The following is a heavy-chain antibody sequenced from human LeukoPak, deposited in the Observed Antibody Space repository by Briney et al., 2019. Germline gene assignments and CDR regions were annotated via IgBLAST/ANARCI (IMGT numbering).Heavy chain of an antibody. D-gene: IGHD1-1*01. CDR2: ISYDIGNT. V-gene: IGHV3-30-3*01. CDR1: GFTFSSYA. J-gene: IGHJ4*02. Sequence: PGGSLRLSCAASGFTFSSYAMHWVRPAPRKGREWVAVISYDIGNTYYADSLKGRVTISRDTSKNTLYLQMNSLRAEDTAVYCCAGYPGSYYFDYWGEGTLVTVSS. CDR3: AGYPGSYYFDY.